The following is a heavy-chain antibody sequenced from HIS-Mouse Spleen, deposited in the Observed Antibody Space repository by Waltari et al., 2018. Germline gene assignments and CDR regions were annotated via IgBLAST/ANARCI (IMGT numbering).Heavy chain of an antibody. V-gene: IGHV3-30*18. Sequence: QVQLVESGGGVVQPGRSLRLCCADCGFTFRSCGMHWVLPAPGKGLEWVAVISYDGSNKYYADSVKGRFTISRDNSKNTLYLQMNSLRAEDTAVYYCAKDFRWGGDSSSSGDYWGQGTLVTVSS. CDR1: GFTFRSCG. D-gene: IGHD6-6*01. CDR3: AKDFRWGGDSSSSGDY. CDR2: ISYDGSNK. J-gene: IGHJ4*02.